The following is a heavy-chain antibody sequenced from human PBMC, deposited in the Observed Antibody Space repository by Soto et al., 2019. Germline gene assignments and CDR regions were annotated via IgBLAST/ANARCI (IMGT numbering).Heavy chain of an antibody. V-gene: IGHV1-46*01. CDR3: VIAPHPGSSSYYFDD. Sequence: QVQLVQSGAEVKKPGASVKVSCKASGYTFTSYYVHWVRQAPGQGLEWMGIINPNFGTINYAEMFQDRVTMTRDTSTTTVYMELSSLRSEDTAIYFCVIAPHPGSSSYYFDDWGQGTLVTVSS. J-gene: IGHJ4*02. D-gene: IGHD6-13*01. CDR2: INPNFGTI. CDR1: GYTFTSYY.